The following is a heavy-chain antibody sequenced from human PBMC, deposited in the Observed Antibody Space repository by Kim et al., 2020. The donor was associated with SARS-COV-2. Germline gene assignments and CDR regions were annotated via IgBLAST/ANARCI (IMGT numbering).Heavy chain of an antibody. D-gene: IGHD3-10*01. Sequence: ASVKVSCKASGYTFTGYYMHWVRQAPGQGLEWMGWINPNSGGTNYAQKFQGRVTMTRDTSISTAYMELSRLRSGDTAVYYCATERGIYGSGSYGLFDYWGQGTLVTVSS. CDR2: INPNSGGT. CDR3: ATERGIYGSGSYGLFDY. CDR1: GYTFTGYY. V-gene: IGHV1-2*02. J-gene: IGHJ4*02.